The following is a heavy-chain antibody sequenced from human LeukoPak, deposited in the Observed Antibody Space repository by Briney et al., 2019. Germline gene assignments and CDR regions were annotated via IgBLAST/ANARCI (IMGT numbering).Heavy chain of an antibody. Sequence: SQTLSLTCAVYGVSFSGYYCSWIRQSPGEGLEWIGEINHSGSTNYNPSLKSRVTISVDTSKNQFSLKLSSVTAADTAVYYCARILTTVTSDAFDIWGQGTMVTVPS. J-gene: IGHJ3*02. V-gene: IGHV4-34*01. CDR3: ARILTTVTSDAFDI. CDR1: GVSFSGYY. D-gene: IGHD4-17*01. CDR2: INHSGST.